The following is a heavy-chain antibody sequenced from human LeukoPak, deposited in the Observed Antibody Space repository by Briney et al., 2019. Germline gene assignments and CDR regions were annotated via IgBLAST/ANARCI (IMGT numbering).Heavy chain of an antibody. CDR1: GFTFSNAW. CDR3: TTVSLYYDSSGYLYFDY. J-gene: IGHJ4*02. CDR2: IKSKTDGGTT. D-gene: IGHD3-22*01. V-gene: IGHV3-15*01. Sequence: GGSLRLSCAASGFTFSNAWMSWVRQAPGKGLEWVGRIKSKTDGGTTDYAAPVKGRFTISRDDSKNTLYLQMNSLETEDTAVYYCTTVSLYYDSSGYLYFDYWGQGTLVTVSS.